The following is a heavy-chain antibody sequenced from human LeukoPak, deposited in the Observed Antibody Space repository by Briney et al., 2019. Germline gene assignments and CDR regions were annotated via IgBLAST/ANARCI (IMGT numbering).Heavy chain of an antibody. CDR1: GFTSSSYA. J-gene: IGHJ5*02. V-gene: IGHV3-23*01. CDR3: AKGSRWYWFDP. CDR2: ISDSGGST. Sequence: GASLRLSWAASGFTSSSYAMSWVRQAPGKGLEWVSTISDSGGSTYYADSVKGRFTISRDTSKNTLYLQMNSLRADDTAVYYCAKGSRWYWFDPWGQGTLVTVSS. D-gene: IGHD6-13*01.